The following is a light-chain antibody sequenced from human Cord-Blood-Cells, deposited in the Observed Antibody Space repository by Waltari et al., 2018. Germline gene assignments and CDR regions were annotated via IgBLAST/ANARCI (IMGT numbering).Light chain of an antibody. J-gene: IGKJ2*01. V-gene: IGKV3-15*01. CDR1: PCVSSN. CDR3: QQYNNWPYT. CDR2: GAS. Sequence: EIVMTQSPATLSVSPGERATLSCRASPCVSSNLAWYQQKPGQAPRLLIYGASTRATGIPARFSGSWSGTEFTLTISSLQSEDFAVYYCQQYNNWPYTFGQGTKLEIK.